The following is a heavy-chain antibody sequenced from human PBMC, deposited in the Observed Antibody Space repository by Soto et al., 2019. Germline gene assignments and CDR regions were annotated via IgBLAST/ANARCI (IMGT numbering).Heavy chain of an antibody. V-gene: IGHV4-39*01. J-gene: IGHJ5*02. CDR1: GGSISSSSYY. Sequence: SETLSLTCTVSGGSISSSSYYWGWIRQPPGKGLEWIGSIYYSGSTYYNPSLKSRVTISVDTSKNQFSLKLSSVTAADTAVYYCARLSDSSWYSSDWFDPWGQGTLVTVSS. CDR2: IYYSGST. CDR3: ARLSDSSWYSSDWFDP. D-gene: IGHD6-13*01.